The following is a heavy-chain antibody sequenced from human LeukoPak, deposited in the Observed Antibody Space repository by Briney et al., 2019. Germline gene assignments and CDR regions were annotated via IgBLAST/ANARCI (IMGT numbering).Heavy chain of an antibody. CDR2: IYYSGST. Sequence: SETLSLTCTVSGGPISSYYWSWIRQPPGKGLEWIGYIYYSGSTNYNPSLKSRVTISVDTSKNQFSLKLSSVTAADTAVYYCAREVVPAAIDYWGQGTLVTVSS. CDR1: GGPISSYY. D-gene: IGHD2-2*02. V-gene: IGHV4-59*01. CDR3: AREVVPAAIDY. J-gene: IGHJ4*02.